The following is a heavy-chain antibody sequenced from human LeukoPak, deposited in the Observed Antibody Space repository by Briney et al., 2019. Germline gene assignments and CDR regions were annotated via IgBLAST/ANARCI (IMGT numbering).Heavy chain of an antibody. CDR3: ARGDWRYYDIFTGYKAYYYYGMDV. V-gene: IGHV1-69*06. CDR1: GGTFSSYA. Sequence: SVTVSCKASGGTFSSYAISWVRQAPGQGLEWMGGIIPIFGTANYAQKFQGRVTITADKSTSTAYMELSSLRSEDTAVYYCARGDWRYYDIFTGYKAYYYYGMDVWGKGTTVNVSS. D-gene: IGHD3-9*01. J-gene: IGHJ6*04. CDR2: IIPIFGTA.